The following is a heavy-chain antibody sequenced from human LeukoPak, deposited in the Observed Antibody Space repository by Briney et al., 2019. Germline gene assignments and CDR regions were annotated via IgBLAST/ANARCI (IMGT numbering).Heavy chain of an antibody. CDR2: IYYSGNT. Sequence: PSETLSLTCTVSGSSIGGDYWSWIRQPPGKGLEWIGYIYYSGNTNYNPSLKSRVTISVDTSKNQFSLKLSSVTAADTAVYYCARVGATQRSPVDYWGQGTLVTVSS. V-gene: IGHV4-59*01. D-gene: IGHD1-26*01. J-gene: IGHJ4*02. CDR1: GSSIGGDY. CDR3: ARVGATQRSPVDY.